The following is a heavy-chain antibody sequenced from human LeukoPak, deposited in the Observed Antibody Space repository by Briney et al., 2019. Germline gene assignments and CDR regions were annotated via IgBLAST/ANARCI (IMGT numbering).Heavy chain of an antibody. J-gene: IGHJ4*01. CDR3: ARTYGSGSYPFDY. Sequence: PSETLSLTCAVYGGSFSGYYWSWIRQPPGKGLEWIASVFYTGTTYYNPSLKSRVTIFVDTSKNQFSLKLSSVTAADTAVYYCARTYGSGSYPFDYWGHGALVTVSS. V-gene: IGHV4-34*12. CDR1: GGSFSGYY. CDR2: VFYTGTT. D-gene: IGHD3-10*01.